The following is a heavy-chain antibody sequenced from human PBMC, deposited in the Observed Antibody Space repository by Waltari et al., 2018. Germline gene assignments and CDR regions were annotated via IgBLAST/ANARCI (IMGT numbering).Heavy chain of an antibody. Sequence: QVQLVQSGAEVKKPGASVKVSCKASGYTFTGYYMPWVRPAPGQGLEGMGWINPNSGGTNYAQKFQGRVTMTRDTSISTAYMELSRLRSDDTAVYYCARVVFRRGDAFDIWGQGTMVTVSS. CDR2: INPNSGGT. D-gene: IGHD2-15*01. CDR3: ARVVFRRGDAFDI. J-gene: IGHJ3*02. V-gene: IGHV1-2*02. CDR1: GYTFTGYY.